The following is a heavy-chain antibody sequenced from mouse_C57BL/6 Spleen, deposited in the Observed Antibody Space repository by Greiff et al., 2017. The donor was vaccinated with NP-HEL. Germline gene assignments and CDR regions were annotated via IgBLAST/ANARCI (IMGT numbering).Heavy chain of an antibody. CDR3: ARVPGIYDYGSSYRNYFDY. J-gene: IGHJ2*01. Sequence: DVKLQESGPGLVKPSQSLSLTCSVTGYSITSGYYWNWIRQFPGNKLEWMGYISYDGSNNYNPSLKNRISITRDTAKNQFFLKLNSVTTEDTATYYCARVPGIYDYGSSYRNYFDYWGQGTTLTVSS. CDR2: ISYDGSN. D-gene: IGHD1-1*01. CDR1: GYSITSGYY. V-gene: IGHV3-6*01.